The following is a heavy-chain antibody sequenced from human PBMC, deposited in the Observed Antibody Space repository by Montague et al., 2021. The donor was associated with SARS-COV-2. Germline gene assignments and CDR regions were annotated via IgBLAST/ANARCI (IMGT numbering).Heavy chain of an antibody. CDR1: GDSMLNHN. J-gene: IGHJ4*02. D-gene: IGHD5-12*01. CDR3: ARGQRGFPF. Sequence: SETLSLTCSVSGDSMLNHNWSWIRQPPRPEPEITCYIFYNGNTGYNPSLRSRVSISIDMSNYQFSLQLTSLTSADTAVYYCARGQRGFPFWGQGTLVTVSS. V-gene: IGHV4-59*11. CDR2: IFYNGNT.